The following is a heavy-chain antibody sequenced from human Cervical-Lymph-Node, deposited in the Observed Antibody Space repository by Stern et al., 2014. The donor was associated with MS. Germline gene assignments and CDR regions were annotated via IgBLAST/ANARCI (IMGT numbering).Heavy chain of an antibody. J-gene: IGHJ5*02. V-gene: IGHV4-39*01. D-gene: IGHD3-22*01. CDR3: ARWAYSSGWYNWFDP. Sequence: VQLLESGPGLVKPSETLSLTCTVSGGSISSSSYYWGWIRQPPGKGLEWIGSIYYSGSTYYNPSLKSRVTIYVDTSKNHFSLKLSSVTAADTAVYYCARWAYSSGWYNWFDPWGQGTLVTVSS. CDR2: IYYSGST. CDR1: GGSISSSSYY.